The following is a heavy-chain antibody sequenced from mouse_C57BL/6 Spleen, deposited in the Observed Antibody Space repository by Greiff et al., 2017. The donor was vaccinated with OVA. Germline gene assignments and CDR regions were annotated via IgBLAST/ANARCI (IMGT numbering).Heavy chain of an antibody. V-gene: IGHV5-17*01. CDR1: GFTFSDYG. Sequence: EVKLVESGGGLVKPGGSLKLSCAASGFTFSDYGMHWVRQAPEKGLEWVAYISSGSSTIYYADTVKGRFTISRDNAKNTLFLQMTSLRSEDTAMYYGARSYYYGSRYYFDYWGQGTTLTVSS. CDR3: ARSYYYGSRYYFDY. D-gene: IGHD1-1*01. J-gene: IGHJ2*01. CDR2: ISSGSSTI.